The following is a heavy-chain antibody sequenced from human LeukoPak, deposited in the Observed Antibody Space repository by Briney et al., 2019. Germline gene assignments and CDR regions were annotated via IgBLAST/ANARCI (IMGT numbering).Heavy chain of an antibody. D-gene: IGHD2-15*01. CDR1: GFTFSSYA. CDR2: ISYDGSNK. J-gene: IGHJ4*02. Sequence: PGGSLRLSCAASGFTFSSYAMHWVRQAPGKGLEWVAVISYDGSNKYYADSVKGRSTISRDNSKNTLYLQMNSLRAEDTAVYYCARALGYCSGGSCLVDYWGQGTLVTVSS. V-gene: IGHV3-30-3*01. CDR3: ARALGYCSGGSCLVDY.